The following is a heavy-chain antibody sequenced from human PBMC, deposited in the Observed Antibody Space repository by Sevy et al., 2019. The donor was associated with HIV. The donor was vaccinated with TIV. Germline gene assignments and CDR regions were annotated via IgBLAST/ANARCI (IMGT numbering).Heavy chain of an antibody. J-gene: IGHJ3*02. D-gene: IGHD3-22*01. CDR3: ARESPFTYYYDSSGYKVAFDI. CDR2: ISSSSSYI. V-gene: IGHV3-21*01. CDR1: GFTFSSYS. Sequence: GGSLRLSCAASGFTFSSYSMNWVRQAPGKGLEWVSSISSSSSYIYYADSVKGRFTISRDNAKNSLYLQMNSLRAEDTAVYYCARESPFTYYYDSSGYKVAFDIWGQGTMVTVSS.